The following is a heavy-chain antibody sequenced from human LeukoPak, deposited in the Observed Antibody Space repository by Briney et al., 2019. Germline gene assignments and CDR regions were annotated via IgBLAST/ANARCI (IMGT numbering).Heavy chain of an antibody. D-gene: IGHD3-22*01. CDR1: GYTFTSYY. J-gene: IGHJ4*02. V-gene: IGHV1-46*01. Sequence: APVKVSCKASGYTFTSYYMHWVRQAPGQGLEWMGIINPSGGSTSYAQKFQGRVTMTRDTSTSTVYMELSSLRSEDTAVYYCARPYFYDSRRGYFDYWGQGTLVTVSS. CDR3: ARPYFYDSRRGYFDY. CDR2: INPSGGST.